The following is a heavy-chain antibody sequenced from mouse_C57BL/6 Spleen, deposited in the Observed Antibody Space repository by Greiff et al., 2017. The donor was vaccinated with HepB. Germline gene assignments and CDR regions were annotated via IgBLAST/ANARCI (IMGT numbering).Heavy chain of an antibody. J-gene: IGHJ3*01. CDR3: AREFLLLRPVFAY. D-gene: IGHD1-1*01. Sequence: EVHLVESGGGLVKPGGSLKLSCAASGFTFSDYGMHWVRQAPAKGLEWVAYISSGSSTIYYADTVKGRFTISRDNAKNTLVLQMTSLRSEDTAMYYCAREFLLLRPVFAYWGQGTLVTVSA. V-gene: IGHV5-17*01. CDR1: GFTFSDYG. CDR2: ISSGSSTI.